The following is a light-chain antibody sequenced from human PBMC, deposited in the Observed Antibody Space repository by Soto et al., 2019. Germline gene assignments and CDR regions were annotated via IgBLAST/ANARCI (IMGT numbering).Light chain of an antibody. CDR2: AAS. CDR3: QQSYFTPWT. J-gene: IGKJ1*01. CDR1: QRIDNY. V-gene: IGKV1-39*01. Sequence: DTQMTQSPSSLSASVGDRVTITCRASQRIDNYLNWYQQEAGKAPKLLIYAASHLQNGVPSRFSGSGSGTDFTLTISTLQPEDFATYSCQQSYFTPWTFGQGTKVEIK.